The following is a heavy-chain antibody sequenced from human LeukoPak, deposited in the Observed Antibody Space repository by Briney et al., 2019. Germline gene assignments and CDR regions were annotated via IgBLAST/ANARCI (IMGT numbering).Heavy chain of an antibody. Sequence: GGSLRLSCAASGFTFSSYAMSWVRQAPGKGLEWVSAISGSGGSTYYADSVKGRFTISRDNSKNTLYLQMNSLRAEDTAVYYCARATDGDYVPYWGQGTLVTVSS. V-gene: IGHV3-23*01. J-gene: IGHJ4*02. CDR1: GFTFSSYA. CDR2: ISGSGGST. D-gene: IGHD4-17*01. CDR3: ARATDGDYVPY.